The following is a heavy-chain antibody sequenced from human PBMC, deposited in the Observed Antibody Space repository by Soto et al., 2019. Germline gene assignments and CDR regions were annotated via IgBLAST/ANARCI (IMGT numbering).Heavy chain of an antibody. CDR2: IFPSDSET. V-gene: IGHV5-51*01. J-gene: IGHJ5*02. Sequence: PGESLKISCKTSGYTFTYFWIGWVRQVPGEGLEWMGIIFPSDSETRYSPSFRGHVTMSADKSIGTAYLQMNSLRAEDTAVYYCASAPHFGDYAWFDPWGQGTLVTVSS. CDR3: ASAPHFGDYAWFDP. D-gene: IGHD4-17*01. CDR1: GYTFTYFW.